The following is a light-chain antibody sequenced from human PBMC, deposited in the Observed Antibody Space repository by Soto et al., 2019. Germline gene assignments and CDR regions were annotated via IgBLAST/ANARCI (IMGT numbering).Light chain of an antibody. CDR1: QSISSY. V-gene: IGKV1-39*01. J-gene: IGKJ1*01. CDR2: AAS. CDR3: QPSYSTPLT. Sequence: ESRVANSPCSLSSSVGERDTITCRASQSISSYLNWYQQKPGKAPKLLIYAASSLQSGVPSRFSGSGSGTDFTLTISSLQPEDFATYYCQPSYSTPLTFGQGTTV.